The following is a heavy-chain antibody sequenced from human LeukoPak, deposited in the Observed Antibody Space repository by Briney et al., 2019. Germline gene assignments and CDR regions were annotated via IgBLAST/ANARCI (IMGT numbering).Heavy chain of an antibody. CDR3: AGRFTMVRGVIIDDFAFDI. V-gene: IGHV3-66*04. CDR1: GFTVSSNY. Sequence: PGGSLRLSCAASGFTVSSNYMSWVRQAPGKGLEWVSVIYSGGSTYYADSVKGRFTISRDNSKNTLYLQMNSLRAEDTAVYYCAGRFTMVRGVIIDDFAFDIWGQGTMVTVSS. J-gene: IGHJ3*02. CDR2: IYSGGST. D-gene: IGHD3-10*01.